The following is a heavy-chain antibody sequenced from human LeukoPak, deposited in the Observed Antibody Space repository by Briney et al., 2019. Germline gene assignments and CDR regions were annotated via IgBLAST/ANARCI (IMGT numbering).Heavy chain of an antibody. Sequence: PGGSLRLSCAASGFTFSSYGMHWVRQAPGKGLEWVAVISYDGSNKYYADSVKGRFTISRDNSKNTLYLQMNSLRAEDTAVYYCAKDPRITMIVVTKGPEWWGQGTMVPVSS. CDR2: ISYDGSNK. V-gene: IGHV3-30*18. J-gene: IGHJ4*02. D-gene: IGHD3-22*01. CDR1: GFTFSSYG. CDR3: AKDPRITMIVVTKGPEW.